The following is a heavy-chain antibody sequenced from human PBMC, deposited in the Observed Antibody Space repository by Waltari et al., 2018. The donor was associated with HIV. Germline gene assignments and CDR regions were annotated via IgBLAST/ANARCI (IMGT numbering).Heavy chain of an antibody. CDR2: IYYSGST. CDR3: ARRIAAAARGYFDY. D-gene: IGHD6-13*01. Sequence: QLQLQESGPGLVKPSETLSLTCTVSGGSISSSSYYWGWIRQPPGKGLEWIGSIYYSGSTYYNPSLKSRVTISVDTSKNQFSLKLSSVTAADTAVYYCARRIAAAARGYFDYWGQGTLVTVSS. J-gene: IGHJ4*02. CDR1: GGSISSSSYY. V-gene: IGHV4-39*01.